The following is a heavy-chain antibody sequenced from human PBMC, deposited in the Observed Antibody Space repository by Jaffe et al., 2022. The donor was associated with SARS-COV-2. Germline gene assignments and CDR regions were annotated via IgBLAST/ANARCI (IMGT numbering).Heavy chain of an antibody. CDR2: INSDGSST. D-gene: IGHD6-6*01. V-gene: IGHV3-74*01. CDR1: GFTFSSYW. Sequence: EVQLVESGGGLVQPGGSLRLSCAASGFTFSSYWMHWVRQAPGKGLVWVSRINSDGSSTSYADSVKGRFTISRDNAKNTLYLQMNSLRAEDTAVYYCARESIAARDDYYYYYYGMDVWGQGTTVTVSS. CDR3: ARESIAARDDYYYYYYGMDV. J-gene: IGHJ6*02.